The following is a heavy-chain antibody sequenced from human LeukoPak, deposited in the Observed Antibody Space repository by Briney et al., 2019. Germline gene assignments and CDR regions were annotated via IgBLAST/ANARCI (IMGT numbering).Heavy chain of an antibody. CDR1: GGTFSSYA. CDR3: ARSLGHYYDSSGYYPNWFDP. D-gene: IGHD3-22*01. Sequence: SVKVSCKASGGTFSSYAISWVRQAPGQGLEWMGRIIPIFGTANYAQKFQGRVTITTDESTSTAYMELSSLRSEDTAVYYCARSLGHYYDSSGYYPNWFDPWGQGTLVTVSS. V-gene: IGHV1-69*05. CDR2: IIPIFGTA. J-gene: IGHJ5*02.